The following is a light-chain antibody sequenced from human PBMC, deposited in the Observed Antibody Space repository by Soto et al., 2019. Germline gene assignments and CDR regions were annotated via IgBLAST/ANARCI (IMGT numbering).Light chain of an antibody. CDR2: SNN. CDR3: AAWDDSLIGVV. CDR1: SSNIGSNT. J-gene: IGLJ2*01. V-gene: IGLV1-44*01. Sequence: QSVLTQPPSASGTPGQTVTISCSGSSSNIGSNTVNWYQQLPGTAPKLLIYSNNQRPSGVPDRFSGSKSGTSASLAISGLQSEDEADYYCAAWDDSLIGVVFGGGTKVTVL.